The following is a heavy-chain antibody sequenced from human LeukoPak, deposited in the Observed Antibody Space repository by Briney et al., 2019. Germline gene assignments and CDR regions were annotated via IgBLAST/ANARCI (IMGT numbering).Heavy chain of an antibody. J-gene: IGHJ4*02. CDR2: ISAHNGNT. Sequence: ASVKVSCKASAYTFTNYGIAWVRQAPGQGLEWMGWISAHNGNTNYALKLQGRVTMTTDTSTSTAYMELRSLASDDTAVYYCARDGYFDHWGQGTLVTVSS. CDR3: ARDGYFDH. V-gene: IGHV1-18*01. CDR1: AYTFTNYG.